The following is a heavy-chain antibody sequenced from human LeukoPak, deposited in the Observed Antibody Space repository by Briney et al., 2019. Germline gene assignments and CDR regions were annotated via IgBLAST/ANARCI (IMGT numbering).Heavy chain of an antibody. CDR1: GFTFSSYG. J-gene: IGHJ2*01. D-gene: IGHD6-19*01. CDR2: ISYDGSNK. CDR3: AKDLGGGSGCYDL. V-gene: IGHV3-30*18. Sequence: GGSLRLSGAASGFTFSSYGMHWVRQAPGKGLEWVAIISYDGSNKYYADSVQGRFTISRDNSKNTLYLQMNSLRAEDTAVYYCAKDLGGGSGCYDLWGRGTLVTVSS.